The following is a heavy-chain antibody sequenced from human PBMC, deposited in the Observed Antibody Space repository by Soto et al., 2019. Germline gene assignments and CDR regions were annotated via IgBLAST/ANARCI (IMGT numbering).Heavy chain of an antibody. CDR1: GYSFTSYW. Sequence: GESLKISCNGSGYSFTSYWSGWVRQMPGKGLEWMGIIYPGDSDTRYSPSFQGQVTISADKSISTAYLQWSSLKASDTAMYYCANPGGYRSSSGTWYGMDVWGQGTTVTVSS. V-gene: IGHV5-51*01. J-gene: IGHJ6*02. CDR2: IYPGDSDT. D-gene: IGHD6-6*01. CDR3: ANPGGYRSSSGTWYGMDV.